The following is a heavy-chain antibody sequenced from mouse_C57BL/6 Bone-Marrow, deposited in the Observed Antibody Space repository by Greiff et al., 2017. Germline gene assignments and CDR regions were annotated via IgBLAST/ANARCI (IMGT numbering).Heavy chain of an antibody. CDR1: GYTFTTYP. CDR2: FHPYNDDT. Sequence: QVQLQQSGAELVKPGASVKMSCKASGYTFTTYPIEWMKQNHGKSLEWIGNFHPYNDDTKYNEKFKGKATLTVEKSTSTVYLELSRLPSDDSAVYYGARASKGGLTPFAYWGQGTLVTVSA. J-gene: IGHJ3*01. V-gene: IGHV1-47*01. CDR3: ARASKGGLTPFAY.